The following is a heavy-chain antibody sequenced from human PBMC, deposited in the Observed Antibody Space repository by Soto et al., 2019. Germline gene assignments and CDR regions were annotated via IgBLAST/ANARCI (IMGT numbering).Heavy chain of an antibody. J-gene: IGHJ4*02. CDR1: GGSITSGDKY. D-gene: IGHD2-21*01. CDR2: VYYSGST. CDR3: ARASGLRVGFLVGIVSDI. Sequence: QVQLQESGPGLVKPSQTLSLVCTVSGGSITSGDKYWTWIRQPPGKGLEWIGDVYYSGSTNYNPSLKSRTTISVDTSKNQFFLKLTSVTTADTAVYCCARASGLRVGFLVGIVSDIWGQGTLVTVSS. V-gene: IGHV4-30-4*01.